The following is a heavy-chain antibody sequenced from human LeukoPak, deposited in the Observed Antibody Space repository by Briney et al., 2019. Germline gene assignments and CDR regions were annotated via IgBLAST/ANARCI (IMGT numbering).Heavy chain of an antibody. CDR3: ATYRQVLLPFES. J-gene: IGHJ4*02. V-gene: IGHV3-21*04. Sequence: GGSLRLSCGASGFTFSSYSMNWVRQAPGKGLEWVSSISSSSSYIYYADSVRGRFTISRDNSKSTLSLQMNSLRAEDTAIYYCATYRQVLLPFESWGQGTLVTVSS. CDR1: GFTFSSYS. D-gene: IGHD2-8*02. CDR2: ISSSSSYI.